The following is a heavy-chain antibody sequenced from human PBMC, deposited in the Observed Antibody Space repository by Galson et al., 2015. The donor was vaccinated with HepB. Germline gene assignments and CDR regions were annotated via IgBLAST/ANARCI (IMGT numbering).Heavy chain of an antibody. CDR3: ARYGSGIGRPDGMDV. Sequence: SLRLSCAASGFTFSSYEMNWVRQAPGKGLEWVSYISSSGSTIYYADSVKGRFTISRDNAKNSLYLQMNSLRAEDTAVYYCARYGSGIGRPDGMDVWGQGTTVTVSS. D-gene: IGHD3-10*01. J-gene: IGHJ6*02. CDR1: GFTFSSYE. V-gene: IGHV3-48*03. CDR2: ISSSGSTI.